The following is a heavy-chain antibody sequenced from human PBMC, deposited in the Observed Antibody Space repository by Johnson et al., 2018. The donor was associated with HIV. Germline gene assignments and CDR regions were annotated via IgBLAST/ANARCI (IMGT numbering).Heavy chain of an antibody. CDR2: ISYDGSDK. J-gene: IGHJ3*01. V-gene: IGHV3-30*04. CDR3: ARGGYDYVWGSYRSGPDAFDF. D-gene: IGHD3-16*02. Sequence: QVQLVESGGGVVQPGRSLRLSCAASGFTFSSYAIHWVRQAPGKGLAWVAVISYDGSDKYYADPVKGRFTISSDNSKNTLYLQMNSLRAEDTAVYYCARGGYDYVWGSYRSGPDAFDFWGQGTMVTVSS. CDR1: GFTFSSYA.